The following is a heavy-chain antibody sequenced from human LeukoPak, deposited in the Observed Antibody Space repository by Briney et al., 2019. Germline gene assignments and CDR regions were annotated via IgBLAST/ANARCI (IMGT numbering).Heavy chain of an antibody. D-gene: IGHD6-13*01. J-gene: IGHJ4*02. CDR3: ARDRIAAAGPLDY. Sequence: ASVKVSCKASGYTFTGYYMHCVRQAPGQGLEWMGWINPNSGGTNYAQKFQGRVTMTRDTSISTAYMELSRLRSDDTAVYYCARDRIAAAGPLDYWGQGTLVTVSS. CDR2: INPNSGGT. CDR1: GYTFTGYY. V-gene: IGHV1-2*02.